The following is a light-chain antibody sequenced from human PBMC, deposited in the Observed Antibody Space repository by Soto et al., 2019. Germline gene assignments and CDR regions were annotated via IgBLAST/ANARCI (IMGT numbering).Light chain of an antibody. CDR2: KAS. J-gene: IGKJ1*01. V-gene: IGKV1-5*03. CDR1: QSISSW. Sequence: DIQMTQSPSTLSASVGDRVTITCRASQSISSWLAWYQQKPGKAPKLLIYKASSLESGVPSRFSGSGSGTEFTLTISSLQPDDFSTYYCQQYNSDSPMPFGQGPKVDIK. CDR3: QQYNSDSPMP.